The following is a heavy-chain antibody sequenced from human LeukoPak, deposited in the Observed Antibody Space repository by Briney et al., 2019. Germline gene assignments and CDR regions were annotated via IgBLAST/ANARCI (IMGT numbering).Heavy chain of an antibody. V-gene: IGHV4-59*01. CDR2: IYYSGST. D-gene: IGHD4-23*01. CDR1: GGSISSYY. J-gene: IGHJ3*02. CDR3: ARSPPVEGAFDI. Sequence: SETLSLTCTVSGGSISSYYWSWIRQPPGKGLEWIGNIYYSGSTNYNPSLKSRVTISVDTSKNQFSLKLSSVTAADTAVYYCARSPPVEGAFDIWGQGTMVTVSS.